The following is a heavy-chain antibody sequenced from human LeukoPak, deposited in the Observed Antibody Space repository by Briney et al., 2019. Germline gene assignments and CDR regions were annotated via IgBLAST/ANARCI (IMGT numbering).Heavy chain of an antibody. CDR1: GGSISSGGYY. J-gene: IGHJ5*02. D-gene: IGHD3-10*01. V-gene: IGHV4-31*03. CDR2: IYYSGST. CDR3: ARGTDYYGSRSYPPETNWFDP. Sequence: PSETLSLTCTVSGGSISSGGYYWSWIRQHPGKGLEWIGYIYYSGSTYYNPSLNSRVTISVDTSKNQFSLKLSSVTAADTAVYYCARGTDYYGSRSYPPETNWFDPWGQGTLVTVSS.